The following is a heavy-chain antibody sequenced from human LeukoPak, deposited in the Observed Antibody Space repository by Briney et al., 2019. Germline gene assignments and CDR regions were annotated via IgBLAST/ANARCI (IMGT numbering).Heavy chain of an antibody. J-gene: IGHJ4*02. CDR3: ARDFD. Sequence: GGSLRLSCAASGFTFSSNWMTWVRQAPGKGLEWVANIKQDGSDKYYVDSVKGRFTISRDNAKDSLYLQMNSLRAEDTAVYYCARDFDWGQGTLVTVSS. V-gene: IGHV3-7*04. CDR1: GFTFSSNW. CDR2: IKQDGSDK.